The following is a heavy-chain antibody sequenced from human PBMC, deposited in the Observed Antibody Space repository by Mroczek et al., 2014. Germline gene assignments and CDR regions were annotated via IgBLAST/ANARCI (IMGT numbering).Heavy chain of an antibody. CDR2: IYHSGST. V-gene: IGHV4-30-2*01. D-gene: IGHD2-2*02. CDR1: GGSISSGGYS. CDR3: ARGGWGPAAIHVRSWFDP. J-gene: IGHJ5*02. Sequence: KESGSGLVKPSQTLSLTCAVSGGSISSGGYSWSWIRQPPGKGLEWIGYIYHSGSTYYNPSLKSRVTISVDRSKNQFSLKLSSVTAADTAVYYCARGGWGPAAIHVRSWFDPWGQGTLVTVSS.